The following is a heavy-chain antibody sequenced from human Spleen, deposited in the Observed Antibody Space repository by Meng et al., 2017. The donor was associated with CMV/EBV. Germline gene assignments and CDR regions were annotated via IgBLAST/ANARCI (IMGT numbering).Heavy chain of an antibody. CDR2: ISSSGRHT. CDR1: GFTFSSYA. Sequence: GESLKISCAASGFTFSSYAMTWVRQAPGKGLEWVSAISSSGRHTYYADSVKGRFTISRDNYKNTLSLQMNSLGADATAVYYCARCLGSAARGFDYWGQETLVTVSS. CDR3: ARCLGSAARGFDY. J-gene: IGHJ4*02. V-gene: IGHV3-23*01. D-gene: IGHD6-6*01.